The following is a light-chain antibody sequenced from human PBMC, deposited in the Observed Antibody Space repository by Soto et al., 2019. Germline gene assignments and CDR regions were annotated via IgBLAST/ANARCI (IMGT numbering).Light chain of an antibody. V-gene: IGLV2-14*01. CDR3: SSYTSSSSVV. J-gene: IGLJ2*01. CDR1: SSDVGGYNY. Sequence: QSALTQPASVSGSPGQSITISCTGTSSDVGGYNYVSWYQQHPGKAPKLMIYEVSNRPSGVSNRFSGSKSGNTASLTISGLQAEDEDAYYCSSYTSSSSVVFGGGTQLTVL. CDR2: EVS.